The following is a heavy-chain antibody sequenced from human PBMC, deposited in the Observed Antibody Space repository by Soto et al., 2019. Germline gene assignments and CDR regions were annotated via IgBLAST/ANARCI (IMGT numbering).Heavy chain of an antibody. V-gene: IGHV3-33*01. J-gene: IGHJ6*03. Sequence: QVQLVESGGGVVQPGRSLRLSCAASGFTFSSYGMHWVRQAPGKGLEWVAVIWYDGSNKYYADSVKGRFTISRDNSTNTLYLQMNSLRAEDTAVYYCARDHNVVVVVAAYYYMDVWGKGTTVTVSS. D-gene: IGHD2-15*01. CDR1: GFTFSSYG. CDR3: ARDHNVVVVVAAYYYMDV. CDR2: IWYDGSNK.